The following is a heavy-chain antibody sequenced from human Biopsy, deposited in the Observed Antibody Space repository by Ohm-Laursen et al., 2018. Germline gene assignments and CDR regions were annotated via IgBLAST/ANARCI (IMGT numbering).Heavy chain of an antibody. CDR1: GVTFINYA. J-gene: IGHJ4*02. D-gene: IGHD1-26*01. CDR2: IIPMFGTA. Sequence: SSVKVSRKASGVTFINYAISWVRQAPGQGLEWMGGIIPMFGTANYAQMFQGRVTISADESTSTSYMELSSLTTEDTAIYYCARGPHSGSHSCFDYWGRGTLVTVSS. CDR3: ARGPHSGSHSCFDY. V-gene: IGHV1-69*01.